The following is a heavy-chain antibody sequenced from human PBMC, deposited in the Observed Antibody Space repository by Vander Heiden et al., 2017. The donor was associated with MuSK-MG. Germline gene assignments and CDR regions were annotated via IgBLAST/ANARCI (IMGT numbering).Heavy chain of an antibody. J-gene: IGHJ4*02. D-gene: IGHD2-21*02. CDR3: ARDVAVTTSLGY. V-gene: IGHV1-2*06. CDR1: GYTFTGYY. CDR2: INPNSGGT. Sequence: QVQLVQSGAEVKKPGASVKVSCTASGYTFTGYYLHWVRQAPGQGLEWMGRINPNSGGTNYAQKFQGRVTMTRDTSISTAYMELSRLRSDGTAVYYCARDVAVTTSLGYWGQGTLVTVSS.